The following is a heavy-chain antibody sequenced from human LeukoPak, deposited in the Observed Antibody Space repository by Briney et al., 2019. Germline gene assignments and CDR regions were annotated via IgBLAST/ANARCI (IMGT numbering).Heavy chain of an antibody. V-gene: IGHV1-69*13. CDR3: ARDYGELDDY. D-gene: IGHD1-26*01. CDR1: GGTFSSYA. CDR2: IIPIFGTA. J-gene: IGHJ4*02. Sequence: PVASVKVSCKASGGTFSSYAISWVQQAPGQGLEWMGGIIPIFGTANYAQKFQGRVTITADESTSTAYMELSSLRSEDTAVYYCARDYGELDDYWGQGTLVTVSS.